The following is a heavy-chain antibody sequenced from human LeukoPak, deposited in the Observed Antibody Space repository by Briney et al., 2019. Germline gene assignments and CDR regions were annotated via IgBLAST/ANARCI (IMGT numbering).Heavy chain of an antibody. CDR2: IYSGGST. Sequence: GGSLRLSCAASGFTVSSNYMSWVRQAPGKGLEWVSVIYSGGSTYYADSVKGRFTISRDNSKNTLYLQMNSLRAEDTAVYYCARDQPDYGGTGIDYWGQGTLVTVS. CDR3: ARDQPDYGGTGIDY. J-gene: IGHJ4*02. CDR1: GFTVSSNY. D-gene: IGHD4-23*01. V-gene: IGHV3-53*01.